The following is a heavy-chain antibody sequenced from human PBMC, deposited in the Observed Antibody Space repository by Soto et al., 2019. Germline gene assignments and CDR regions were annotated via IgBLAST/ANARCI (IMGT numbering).Heavy chain of an antibody. J-gene: IGHJ6*02. D-gene: IGHD3-9*01. Sequence: QVQLQESGPGLVKPSETLSLTCTVSRGSISTYYLSWIRQSPGKGLEWIGYFYYSGTTKYNPSLKGRVTISVDTSTNQFSLKVHSVTAADTDVYYCAGSPLDIWSPMDVWGQGTTVTVSS. CDR3: AGSPLDIWSPMDV. CDR1: RGSISTYY. V-gene: IGHV4-59*08. CDR2: FYYSGTT.